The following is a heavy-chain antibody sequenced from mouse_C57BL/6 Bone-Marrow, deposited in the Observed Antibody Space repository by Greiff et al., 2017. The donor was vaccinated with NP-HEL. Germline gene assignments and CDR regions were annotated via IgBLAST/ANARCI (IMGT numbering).Heavy chain of an antibody. J-gene: IGHJ4*01. CDR1: GFTFSSYG. V-gene: IGHV5-6*01. CDR3: ARQGSPLYAMDY. CDR2: ISSGGSYT. Sequence: EVNVVESGGDLVKPGGSLKLSCAASGFTFSSYGMSWVRQTPDKRLEWVATISSGGSYTYYPDSVKGRFTISRDNAKNTLYLQMSSLKSEDTAMYYCARQGSPLYAMDYWGQGTSVTVSS.